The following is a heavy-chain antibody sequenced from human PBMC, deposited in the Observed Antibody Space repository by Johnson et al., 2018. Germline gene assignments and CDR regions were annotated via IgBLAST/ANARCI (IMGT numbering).Heavy chain of an antibody. Sequence: QVQLVESGAEVKKPGSSVKVSCKASGGTFSSYAISWVRQAPGQGLEWMGGIIPIFGTANYAQKFQGRVTITADESTSTAYMVLSSLRSEDTAVYDCARGYYDYVWGSYPHYGMDVWGQGTTVTVSS. J-gene: IGHJ6*02. V-gene: IGHV1-69*01. CDR1: GGTFSSYA. CDR3: ARGYYDYVWGSYPHYGMDV. D-gene: IGHD3-16*02. CDR2: IIPIFGTA.